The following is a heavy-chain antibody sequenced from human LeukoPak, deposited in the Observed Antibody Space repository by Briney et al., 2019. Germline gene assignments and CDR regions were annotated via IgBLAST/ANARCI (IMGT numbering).Heavy chain of an antibody. Sequence: GGSLRLSCAASGFTVSSDYMTWVRQAPGKGLEWVSVIYSGGSTNYADSVKGRFTISRDNSKNTLYLQMNSLRVEDTAVYYCARYSSSWYSPFDYRGQGTLVTVSS. CDR2: IYSGGST. V-gene: IGHV3-66*01. CDR3: ARYSSSWYSPFDY. D-gene: IGHD6-13*01. J-gene: IGHJ4*02. CDR1: GFTVSSDY.